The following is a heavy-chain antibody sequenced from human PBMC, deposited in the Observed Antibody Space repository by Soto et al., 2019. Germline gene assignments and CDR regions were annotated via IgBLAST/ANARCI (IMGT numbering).Heavy chain of an antibody. V-gene: IGHV1-18*01. Sequence: QVQLVQSGAEVKKPGASVRVSCKTSGYTFINYGITWVRQAPGQGLEWMGWLSAYNGDTSSSEKLQDRFTMTTDTSTNTVYMDLRSLTSDDTAVYYCARWSAIVGGPEALDVWGEGTMVIVSS. CDR3: ARWSAIVGGPEALDV. CDR1: GYTFINYG. D-gene: IGHD1-26*01. CDR2: LSAYNGDT. J-gene: IGHJ3*01.